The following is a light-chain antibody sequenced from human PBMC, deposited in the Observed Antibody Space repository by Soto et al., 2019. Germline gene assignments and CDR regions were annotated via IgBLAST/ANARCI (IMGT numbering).Light chain of an antibody. CDR1: RSVLYSSNSKNY. V-gene: IGKV4-1*01. CDR2: WAS. Sequence: IVMTQSPDSLAVSLGERATINCKSSRSVLYSSNSKNYLAWYQQKPGQPPKLLIYWASTRESGVPERFSGSESGTDFTLTISSLQAEDVAVYYCQQYYTTPWTFGQGTKVEIK. CDR3: QQYYTTPWT. J-gene: IGKJ1*01.